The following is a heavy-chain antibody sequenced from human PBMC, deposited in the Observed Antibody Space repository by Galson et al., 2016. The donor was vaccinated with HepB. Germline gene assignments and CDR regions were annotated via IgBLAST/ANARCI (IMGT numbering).Heavy chain of an antibody. CDR2: ISYSGGT. D-gene: IGHD3-16*01. CDR3: ARGDPVFTA. CDR1: GGSIRSGSYY. Sequence: TLSLTCTVSGGSIRSGSYYWSWIRQHPGKGLEWIGYISYSGGTYYNPSLKSRVTISVDTSKNQFSLKVTSVTAADTAVYFCARGDPVFTAWGHGTLVTVSS. V-gene: IGHV4-31*03. J-gene: IGHJ3*01.